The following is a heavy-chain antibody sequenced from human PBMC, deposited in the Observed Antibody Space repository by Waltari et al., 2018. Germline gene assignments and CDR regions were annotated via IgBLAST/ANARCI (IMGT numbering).Heavy chain of an antibody. CDR1: GGTFSSSA. J-gene: IGHJ4*02. D-gene: IGHD5-12*01. V-gene: IGHV1-69*08. CDR3: VLGVEMATYSDY. CDR2: IIPIFGTA. Sequence: QVPLVQSGAGVKKPGSSVKVSCQASGGTFSSSALKRVRQAPGQGLEWMGRIIPIFGTANYAQKFQGRVTITADKSTSTAYMELSSLRSEDTAVYYCVLGVEMATYSDYWGQGTLVTVSS.